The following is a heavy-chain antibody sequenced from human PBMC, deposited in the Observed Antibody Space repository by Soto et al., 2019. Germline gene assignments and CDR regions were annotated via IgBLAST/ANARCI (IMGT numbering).Heavy chain of an antibody. Sequence: GGSLRLSCAASGFTFSSYAMHWVRQAPGKGLEWVAVISYDGSNKYYADSVKGRFTISRDNSKNTLYLQMNSLRAEDTAVYYCARERTTWGLELLERPYYYYGMDVWGQGTTVTVSS. D-gene: IGHD1-7*01. V-gene: IGHV3-30-3*01. CDR2: ISYDGSNK. CDR3: ARERTTWGLELLERPYYYYGMDV. J-gene: IGHJ6*02. CDR1: GFTFSSYA.